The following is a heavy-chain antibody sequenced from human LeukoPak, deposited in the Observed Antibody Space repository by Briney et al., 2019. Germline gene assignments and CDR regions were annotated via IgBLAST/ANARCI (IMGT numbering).Heavy chain of an antibody. J-gene: IGHJ5*02. CDR3: ASTGKMYYDILTNWFDP. D-gene: IGHD3-9*01. CDR1: GYSISSGYY. Sequence: SETLSLTCTVSGYSISSGYYWGWIRQPPGKGLEWIGSIYHSGSTYYNPSLKSRVTISVDTSKNQFSLKLSSVTAADTAVYYCASTGKMYYDILTNWFDPWGQGTLVTVSS. CDR2: IYHSGST. V-gene: IGHV4-38-2*02.